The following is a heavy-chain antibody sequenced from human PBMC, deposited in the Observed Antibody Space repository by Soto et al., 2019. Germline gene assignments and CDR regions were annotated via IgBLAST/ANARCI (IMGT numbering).Heavy chain of an antibody. V-gene: IGHV3-30*18. Sequence: QVQLVESGGGVVQPGRSLRLSCAASGFTFTTYGIHWVRQAPGKGLEWVAVISSDGSKNYFADSVRGRFTISRDNSKNTVYLQINNVRAEDTAVYYCAKERMGYYYGLDVWGQGTTGVVSS. CDR1: GFTFTTYG. CDR2: ISSDGSKN. J-gene: IGHJ6*02. D-gene: IGHD6-13*01. CDR3: AKERMGYYYGLDV.